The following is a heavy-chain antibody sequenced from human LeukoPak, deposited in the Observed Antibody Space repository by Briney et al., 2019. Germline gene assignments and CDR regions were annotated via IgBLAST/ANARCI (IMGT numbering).Heavy chain of an antibody. Sequence: SETLSLTCAVYGGSFSDDYWSWIRQPPGKGLEWIGESNHSGSTNYNPSLKSRVTISVDTSKSQFSLKLSSVTAADTAVYYCARLAKTGRFAPPSHYYMDVWGKGTTVTVSS. CDR3: ARLAKTGRFAPPSHYYMDV. V-gene: IGHV4-34*01. CDR1: GGSFSDDY. CDR2: SNHSGST. D-gene: IGHD3-3*01. J-gene: IGHJ6*03.